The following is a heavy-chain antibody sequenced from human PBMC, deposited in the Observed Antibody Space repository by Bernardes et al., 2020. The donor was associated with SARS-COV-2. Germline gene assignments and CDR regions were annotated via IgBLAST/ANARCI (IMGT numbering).Heavy chain of an antibody. V-gene: IGHV3-21*01. Sequence: GSLRLSCAASGFCFSSHTIHWVCQAQGPGLEWVSSVTSCNSCISYSAPVMARLTISRDNAKNALYRQKNSLRDVDAARYFCARGPPDILATPREEYWGQGGMVSDS. CDR2: VTSCNSCI. CDR1: GFCFSSHT. J-gene: IGHJ4*02. D-gene: IGHD5-12*01. CDR3: ARGPPDILATPREEY.